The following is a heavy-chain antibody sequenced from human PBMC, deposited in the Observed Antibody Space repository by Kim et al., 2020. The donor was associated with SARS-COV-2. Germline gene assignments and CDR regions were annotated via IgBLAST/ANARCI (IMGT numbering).Heavy chain of an antibody. CDR3: ARRAPKPSGYSISWYSKHRFIDAFDI. V-gene: IGHV4-34*01. CDR2: INHSGST. Sequence: SETLSLTCAVYGGSFSGYYWRWIRQPPGKGLEWIGEINHSGSTNYNPSLKSRVTISVDTSKNQFSLKLSSVTTADTAVYYCARRAPKPSGYSISWYSKHRFIDAFDIWGQGTMVTVSS. J-gene: IGHJ3*02. CDR1: GGSFSGYY. D-gene: IGHD6-13*01.